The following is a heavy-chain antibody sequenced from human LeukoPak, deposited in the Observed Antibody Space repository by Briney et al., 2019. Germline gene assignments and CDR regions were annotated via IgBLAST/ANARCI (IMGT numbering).Heavy chain of an antibody. CDR2: IYHSGST. CDR3: ASFLGYCSSTSCQGNFDY. Sequence: SETLSLTCTVSGDSISSGGHYWSWIRQPPGKGLEWIGYIYHSGSTYYNPSLKSRVTISVDRSKNQFSLKLSSVTAADTAVYYCASFLGYCSSTSCQGNFDYWGQGALVTVSS. D-gene: IGHD2-2*01. J-gene: IGHJ4*02. V-gene: IGHV4-30-2*01. CDR1: GDSISSGGHY.